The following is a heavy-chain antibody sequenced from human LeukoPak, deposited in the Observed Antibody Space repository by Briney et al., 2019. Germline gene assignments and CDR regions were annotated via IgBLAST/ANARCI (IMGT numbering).Heavy chain of an antibody. CDR1: GFTFSTYA. D-gene: IGHD3-10*01. CDR2: ISSSSSYI. J-gene: IGHJ4*02. CDR3: AKFVRVEVPN. V-gene: IGHV3-21*04. Sequence: GGSLRLSCAASGFTFSTYAMNWVRQAPGKGLEWVSSISSSSSYIYYADSVKGRFTISRDNAKNSLYLQMNSLRAEDTAVYYCAKFVRVEVPNWGQGTLVTVSS.